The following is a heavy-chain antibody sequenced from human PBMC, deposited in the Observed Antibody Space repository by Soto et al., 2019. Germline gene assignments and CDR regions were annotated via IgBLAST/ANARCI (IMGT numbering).Heavy chain of an antibody. CDR2: VDHSGKT. V-gene: IGHV4-31*03. J-gene: IGHJ5*01. D-gene: IGHD2-2*01. CDR3: ARGWDIVVMPAAYPNCFHP. Sequence: SETLSLTCTVSGGSISSGGYYWSWIRQHPGRGLEWIGYVDHSGKTYYNPSLKTRLSISVDTSNNQFSLRLSSVTAADTAVYYCARGWDIVVMPAAYPNCFHPWGQGTVVT. CDR1: GGSISSGGYY.